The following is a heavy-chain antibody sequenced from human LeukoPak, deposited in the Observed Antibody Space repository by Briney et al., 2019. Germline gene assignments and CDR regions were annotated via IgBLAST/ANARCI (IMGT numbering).Heavy chain of an antibody. CDR1: GYSFTSYY. CDR2: INPAGGTT. CDR3: VRDLISSSGWDFDY. J-gene: IGHJ4*02. V-gene: IGHV1-46*01. D-gene: IGHD6-19*01. Sequence: ASVKVSCEASGYSFTSYYIHWVRQTPGQGLEWLGIINPAGGTTSYAPRFQDRFTMTSDTSTNTVYMELSSLRSEDTAVYYCVRDLISSSGWDFDYWGQGTLVSVSS.